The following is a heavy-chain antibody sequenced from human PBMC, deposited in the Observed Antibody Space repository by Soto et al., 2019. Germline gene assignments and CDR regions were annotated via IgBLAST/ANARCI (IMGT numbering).Heavy chain of an antibody. CDR1: GGSISSGGYY. D-gene: IGHD5-12*01. CDR3: ARVVYSGYLDEDYGMDV. V-gene: IGHV4-31*03. CDR2: IYYSGST. J-gene: IGHJ6*02. Sequence: SETLSLTCTVSGGSISSGGYYWSWIRQHPRKGLEWIGYIYYSGSTYYNTSLQRRVTISVDTSKNQFSLKLSCVTAADTALYYSARVVYSGYLDEDYGMDVWGQGTAVTVSS.